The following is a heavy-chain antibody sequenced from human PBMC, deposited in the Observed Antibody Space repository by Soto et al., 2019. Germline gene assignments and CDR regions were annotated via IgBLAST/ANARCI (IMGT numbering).Heavy chain of an antibody. Sequence: QVQLVQSGAEVKKPGSSVKVSCKASGGIFSSYAISWVRQAPGQGLEWMGGFNPIFETANYAQKFQGRVTITADESTNTAYMELSSLRSEDTAVYYCTRGITLIRGVIPPGYYYGMDVWGQGTTVAVSS. CDR3: TRGITLIRGVIPPGYYYGMDV. V-gene: IGHV1-69*01. CDR1: GGIFSSYA. J-gene: IGHJ6*02. CDR2: FNPIFETA. D-gene: IGHD3-10*01.